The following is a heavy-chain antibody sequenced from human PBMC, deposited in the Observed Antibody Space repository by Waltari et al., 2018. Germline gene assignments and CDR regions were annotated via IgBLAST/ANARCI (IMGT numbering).Heavy chain of an antibody. CDR2: IIPIVGTA. J-gene: IGHJ4*02. CDR3: ARVENPTVRGGYNAVDY. Sequence: QVQLVQSGAEVKKPGSSVKVSCKASGGTFSSYAINWVRQAPGQGLEWMGGIIPIVGTANDAKKFQGRVTSTADESTSTAYMELSSLRSEDTAVYYCARVENPTVRGGYNAVDYWGQGTLVTVSS. CDR1: GGTFSSYA. D-gene: IGHD5-12*01. V-gene: IGHV1-69*12.